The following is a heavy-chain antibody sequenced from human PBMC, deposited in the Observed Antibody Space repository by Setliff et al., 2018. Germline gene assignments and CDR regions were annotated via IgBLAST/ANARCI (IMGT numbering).Heavy chain of an antibody. CDR1: GGSFSGYY. Sequence: LSLTCAVYGGSFSGYYWSWIRQPPGKGLEWIGEINHSGSTNYNPSLKSRVTISVDTSKNQFSLKLSSVIAADTAVYYCARVRRGGYYGSGSSPFDYWGQGTLVTVSS. D-gene: IGHD3-10*01. V-gene: IGHV4-34*01. J-gene: IGHJ4*02. CDR2: INHSGST. CDR3: ARVRRGGYYGSGSSPFDY.